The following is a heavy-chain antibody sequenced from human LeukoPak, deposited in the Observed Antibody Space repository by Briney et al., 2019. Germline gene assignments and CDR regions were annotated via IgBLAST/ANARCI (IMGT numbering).Heavy chain of an antibody. V-gene: IGHV3-33*01. Sequence: GGSLRLSCAASGFTFSSLDMHWVRQAPGKGLEWVAVIWYDGSNKYHADSVKGRFTISRDNSKNTVYLQMNSLRAEDTAAYYCARNTPNSFNGMDVWGKGTTVTVSS. CDR1: GFTFSSLD. CDR3: ARNTPNSFNGMDV. D-gene: IGHD2-2*02. CDR2: IWYDGSNK. J-gene: IGHJ6*04.